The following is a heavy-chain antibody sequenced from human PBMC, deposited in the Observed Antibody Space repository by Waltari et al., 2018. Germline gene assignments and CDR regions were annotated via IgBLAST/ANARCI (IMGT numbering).Heavy chain of an antibody. V-gene: IGHV4-39*01. CDR2: IYYSGST. Sequence: QLQLQESGPGLVKPSETLSLTCTVSGGSISSSSYYWGWIRQPPGKGLEWIGSIYYSGSTYYNPSLKSRVTISVDTSKNQFSLKLSSVTAADTAVYYCASLTLRRYCSGGSCSRDWGQGTLVTVSS. D-gene: IGHD2-15*01. CDR1: GGSISSSSYY. J-gene: IGHJ4*02. CDR3: ASLTLRRYCSGGSCSRD.